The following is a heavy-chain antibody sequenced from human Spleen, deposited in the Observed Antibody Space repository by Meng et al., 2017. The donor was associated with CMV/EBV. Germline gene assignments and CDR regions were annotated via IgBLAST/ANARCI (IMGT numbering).Heavy chain of an antibody. CDR2: ISYDGSNK. J-gene: IGHJ4*02. D-gene: IGHD2-2*02. V-gene: IGHV3-30*04. Sequence: GESLKISCAASGFTLSTYAMHWVRQAPGKGLEWVAVISYDGSNKYYADSVKGRFTISRDNAKNSLFLQMSSLRAEDTAMYYCARAGLGYCSVTSCYNDYWGQGTLVTVSS. CDR3: ARAGLGYCSVTSCYNDY. CDR1: GFTLSTYA.